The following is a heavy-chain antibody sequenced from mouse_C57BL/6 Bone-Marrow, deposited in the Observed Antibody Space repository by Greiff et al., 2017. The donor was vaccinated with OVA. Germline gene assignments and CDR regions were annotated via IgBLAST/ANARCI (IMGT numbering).Heavy chain of an antibody. CDR3: TTGITTVVDWYFDV. D-gene: IGHD1-1*01. V-gene: IGHV14-4*01. Sequence: VHVKQSGAELVRPGASVKLSCTASGFNIKDDYMHWVKQRPEQGLEWIGWIDPENGDTEYASKFQGKATITADTSSNTAYLQLSSLTSEDTAVYYCTTGITTVVDWYFDVWGTGTTVTVSS. J-gene: IGHJ1*03. CDR2: IDPENGDT. CDR1: GFNIKDDY.